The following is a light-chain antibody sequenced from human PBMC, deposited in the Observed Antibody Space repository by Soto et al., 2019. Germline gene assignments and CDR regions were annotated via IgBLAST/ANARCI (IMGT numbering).Light chain of an antibody. Sequence: QSALTQPASVSGSPGQSITISCTGNSRDVGGYNYVSWYQQHPGKAPKLMIYEVSNWPSAFSDRFSGSKSGNTASLTISGLQSEDEADYYCTSYTRSSTFGFGTGTKVTV. CDR3: TSYTRSSTFG. J-gene: IGLJ1*01. CDR2: EVS. V-gene: IGLV2-14*01. CDR1: SRDVGGYNY.